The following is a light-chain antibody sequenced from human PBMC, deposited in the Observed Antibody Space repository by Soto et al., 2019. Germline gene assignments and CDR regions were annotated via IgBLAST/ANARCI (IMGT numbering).Light chain of an antibody. Sequence: EIVLTQSPGTLSLSPGERATLSCRASQSVSSSYLAWYQQKPVQAPRLLIYGASSRATGIPDRFSGSGSGTDFTLNISRLEPEDFAVYYCQQYGSSGTFGPGTKVDIK. V-gene: IGKV3-20*01. J-gene: IGKJ3*01. CDR2: GAS. CDR1: QSVSSSY. CDR3: QQYGSSGT.